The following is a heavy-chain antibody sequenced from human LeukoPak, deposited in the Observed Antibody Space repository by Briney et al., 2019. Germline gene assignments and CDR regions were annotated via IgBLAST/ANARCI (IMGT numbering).Heavy chain of an antibody. CDR1: GFTFSSYG. Sequence: PGGALILACDASGFTFSSYGMHWVRQSRGKGVEWVTFIRYDGTNIYYADSVKGRFFISSDNSKNILFLQMNSLRAEDTAVYFCAKSRYGDYVYYFDYWGQGTLVTVSS. CDR2: IRYDGTNI. CDR3: AKSRYGDYVYYFDY. J-gene: IGHJ4*02. D-gene: IGHD4-17*01. V-gene: IGHV3-30*02.